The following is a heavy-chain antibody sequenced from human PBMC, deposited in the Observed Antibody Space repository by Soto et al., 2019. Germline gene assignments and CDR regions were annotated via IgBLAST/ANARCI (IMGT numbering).Heavy chain of an antibody. CDR1: GYTFTSYG. D-gene: IGHD6-13*01. CDR2: INAANGDT. Sequence: ASVKVSCKXPGYTFTSYGIHWVRQAPGQRLEWMGWINAANGDTKYSPKFQGRVTITRDTSASTAYMELSSLRSEDTAVYYCVRRHVSATGIDWFDPWGQGTLVTV. CDR3: VRRHVSATGIDWFDP. J-gene: IGHJ5*02. V-gene: IGHV1-3*01.